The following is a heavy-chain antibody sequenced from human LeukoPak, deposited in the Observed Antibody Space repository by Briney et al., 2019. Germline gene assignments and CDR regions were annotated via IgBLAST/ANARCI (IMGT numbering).Heavy chain of an antibody. Sequence: PGGSLRLSCAASGFTFSSNRMHWVRQAPGKGLVWVSRINEDGSTTNYADPVKGRSTIFRDNAKNTLYLQMNSLRAEDTAVYYCVRDLGGRSGHWGQGTLVTVSS. CDR1: GFTFSSNR. CDR3: VRDLGGRSGH. D-gene: IGHD1-26*01. V-gene: IGHV3-74*01. J-gene: IGHJ4*02. CDR2: INEDGSTT.